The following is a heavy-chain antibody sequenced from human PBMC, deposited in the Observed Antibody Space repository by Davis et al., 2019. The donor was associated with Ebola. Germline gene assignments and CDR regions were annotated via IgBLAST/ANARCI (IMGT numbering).Heavy chain of an antibody. CDR1: GYTFTSYD. CDR3: ATNSGGIAAAGKGYYYDGMDV. Sequence: ASVKVSCKASGYTFTSYDINWVRQAPGQGLEWMGWMNPNSGNTGYAQKFQGWVTMTRDTSISTAYMELSRLRSDDTAVYYCATNSGGIAAAGKGYYYDGMDVWGKGTTVTVAS. CDR2: MNPNSGNT. V-gene: IGHV1-8*01. J-gene: IGHJ6*04. D-gene: IGHD6-13*01.